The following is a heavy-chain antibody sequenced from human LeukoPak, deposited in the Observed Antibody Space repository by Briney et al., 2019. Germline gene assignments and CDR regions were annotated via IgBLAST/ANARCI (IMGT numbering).Heavy chain of an antibody. Sequence: GGSLRLSCAASGFTFSSYAMSWVRQAPGKGLEWVSSISSSSSYIYYADSVKGRFTISRDNAKNSLYLQMNSLRAEDTAVYYRARRDSYGHSFDYWGQGTLVTVSS. CDR1: GFTFSSYA. CDR2: ISSSSSYI. J-gene: IGHJ4*02. D-gene: IGHD5-18*01. V-gene: IGHV3-21*01. CDR3: ARRDSYGHSFDY.